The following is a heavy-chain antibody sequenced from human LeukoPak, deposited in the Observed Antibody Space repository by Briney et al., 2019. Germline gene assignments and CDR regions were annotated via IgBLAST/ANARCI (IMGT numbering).Heavy chain of an antibody. CDR1: GGSFSGYF. Sequence: PSETLSLTCAVYGGSFSGYFWTWIRQPPGKGPEWIGDNTHSGNTYYNPSLKSRVAISVDTSKNQFSLKLSSVTAADTAVYYCARDRVDYYYDSSGYYPVAFDLWGRGTLVTVSS. CDR2: NTHSGNT. V-gene: IGHV4-34*01. D-gene: IGHD3-22*01. J-gene: IGHJ2*01. CDR3: ARDRVDYYYDSSGYYPVAFDL.